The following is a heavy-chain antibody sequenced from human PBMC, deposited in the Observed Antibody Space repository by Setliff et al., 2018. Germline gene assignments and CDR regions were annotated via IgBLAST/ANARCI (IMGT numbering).Heavy chain of an antibody. D-gene: IGHD4-17*01. Sequence: SETLSLTCTVSGGSISSYYWSWIRQPAGKGLEWIGRIYTSGSTNYNPSLKSRVTMSVDTSKKQFSLKLSSVTAADTAVYYCARDKYRGDFDYGWGFDYWGQGTLVTVSS. CDR1: GGSISSYY. CDR2: IYTSGST. V-gene: IGHV4-4*07. J-gene: IGHJ4*02. CDR3: ARDKYRGDFDYGWGFDY.